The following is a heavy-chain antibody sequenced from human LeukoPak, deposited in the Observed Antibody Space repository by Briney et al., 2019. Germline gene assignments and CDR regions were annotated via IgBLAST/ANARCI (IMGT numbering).Heavy chain of an antibody. J-gene: IGHJ4*02. V-gene: IGHV3-23*01. Sequence: GGSLRLSCAASAFTFSSYEMNWVRQAPGKGLEWVSAISGSGGSTYYADSVKGRFTISRDNSKNTLYLQMNSLRAEDTAVYYCAKRPNPLSYYFDYWGQGTLVTVSS. CDR3: AKRPNPLSYYFDY. D-gene: IGHD1-14*01. CDR1: AFTFSSYE. CDR2: ISGSGGST.